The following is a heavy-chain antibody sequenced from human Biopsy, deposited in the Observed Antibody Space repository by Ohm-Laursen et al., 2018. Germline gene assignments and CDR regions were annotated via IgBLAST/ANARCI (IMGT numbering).Heavy chain of an antibody. Sequence: TLSLTCTVSGDSFTGHYWSWIRQPPGKGLEWIGHISYTGYTSYNASLKSRVTISVDTSRNHFSLRLSSLTAADTAVYYCARGSNDFGGLYFPRWGQGTLLTVSS. V-gene: IGHV4-59*11. J-gene: IGHJ4*02. D-gene: IGHD4-23*01. CDR1: GDSFTGHY. CDR3: ARGSNDFGGLYFPR. CDR2: ISYTGYT.